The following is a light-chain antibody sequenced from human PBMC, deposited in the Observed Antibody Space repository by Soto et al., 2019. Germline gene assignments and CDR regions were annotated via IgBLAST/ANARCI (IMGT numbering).Light chain of an antibody. J-gene: IGKJ4*01. CDR3: QQYDNLP. CDR2: DAS. CDR1: QDISNY. Sequence: DIQMTQSPSSLSASVGDRVTITCQASQDISNYLNRYQQKPGKAPKLLIYDASNLETGVPSRFNGSGSGTDFTFTISSLQPEDIATYYCQQYDNLPFGGGTKVEIK. V-gene: IGKV1-33*01.